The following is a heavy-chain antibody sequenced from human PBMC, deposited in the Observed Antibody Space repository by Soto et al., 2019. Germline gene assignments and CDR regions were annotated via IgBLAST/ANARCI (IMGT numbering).Heavy chain of an antibody. CDR3: ARGRHWMDY. D-gene: IGHD1-1*01. V-gene: IGHV4-59*01. J-gene: IGHJ4*02. CDR1: GGSISNYY. CDR2: IYYTGST. Sequence: SETLSLTCPVSGGSISNYYWSWIRQPPGKGLEWIGYIYYTGSTTYNPSLKSRVTISVDTSKNHFTLILSSVTAADKAVYYCARGRHWMDYWGQGSLVNVSS.